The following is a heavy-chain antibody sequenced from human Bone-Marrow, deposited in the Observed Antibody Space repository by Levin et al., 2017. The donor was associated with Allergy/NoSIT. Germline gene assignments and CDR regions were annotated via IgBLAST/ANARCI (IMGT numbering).Heavy chain of an antibody. CDR3: ARVSRGSYRNSFDY. J-gene: IGHJ4*02. CDR1: GGSFSGPY. Sequence: LSQTLSLTCTLFGGSFSGPYWSWIRQPPGKGLEWLGDINDAGGTNYNPSLKSRVIISVDTSKNQVSLKLTSMTAADTAVYYCARVSRGSYRNSFDYWGQGTPVTVSS. D-gene: IGHD1-26*01. V-gene: IGHV4-34*01. CDR2: INDAGGT.